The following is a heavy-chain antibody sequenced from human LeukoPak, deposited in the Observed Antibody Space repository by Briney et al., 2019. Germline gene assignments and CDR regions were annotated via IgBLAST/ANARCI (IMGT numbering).Heavy chain of an antibody. CDR1: GLTFSSYA. V-gene: IGHV3-23*01. J-gene: IGHJ4*02. D-gene: IGHD7-27*01. Sequence: GGSLRLSCAASGLTFSSYAMSWVRQAPGKGLDWVSTISGTGGSTYYGDSVKGRFTIPRDNSKNTLYLQMNSLRAEDTAVYYCAKDGGLWVSAHWGDSWGRGTLVTVSS. CDR3: AKDGGLWVSAHWGDS. CDR2: ISGTGGST.